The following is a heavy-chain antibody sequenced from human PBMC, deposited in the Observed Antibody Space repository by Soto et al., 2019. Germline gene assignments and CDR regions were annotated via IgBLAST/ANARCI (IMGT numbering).Heavy chain of an antibody. D-gene: IGHD2-2*01. V-gene: IGHV1-2*04. CDR2: INPNSGGT. Sequence: GASVKVSCKASGYTFTGYYMHWVRQAPGQGLEWMGWINPNSGGTNYAQKFQGWVTMTRDTSISTAYMELSRLRSDDTAVYYCARLSRAYCISTSCASTFDYWGQGTLVTVSS. CDR3: ARLSRAYCISTSCASTFDY. J-gene: IGHJ4*02. CDR1: GYTFTGYY.